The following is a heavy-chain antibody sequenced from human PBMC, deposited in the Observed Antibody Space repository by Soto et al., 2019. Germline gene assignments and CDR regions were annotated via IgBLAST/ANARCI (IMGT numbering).Heavy chain of an antibody. D-gene: IGHD5-12*01. CDR1: GFTFSSYS. CDR2: ISSSSSYI. Sequence: EVQLVESGGGLVKPGGSLRLSCAASGFTFSSYSMNWVRQAPGKGLEWVSSISSSSSYIYYADSVKGRFTISRDNAKNSLYLQMNSLRAEDTAVYYCARDNRGYSGYDTADYWGQGTLVTVSS. V-gene: IGHV3-21*01. CDR3: ARDNRGYSGYDTADY. J-gene: IGHJ4*02.